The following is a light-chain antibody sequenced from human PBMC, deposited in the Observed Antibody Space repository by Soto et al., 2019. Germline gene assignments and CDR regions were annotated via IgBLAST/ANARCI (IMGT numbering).Light chain of an antibody. CDR2: GSS. Sequence: EVVLTQSPGTLSLSPGERATLSCRASQSVSNNYLAWYQQKPGQAPRLLIFGSSDRATGIPDRFSGSGSGTDFTLTISRLEPEDFAMYHCHQYGSSPPYTFGLGTKLEIK. CDR3: HQYGSSPPYT. J-gene: IGKJ2*01. CDR1: QSVSNNY. V-gene: IGKV3-20*01.